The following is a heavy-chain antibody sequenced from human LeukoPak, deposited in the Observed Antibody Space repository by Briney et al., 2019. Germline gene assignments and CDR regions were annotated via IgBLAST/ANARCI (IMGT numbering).Heavy chain of an antibody. V-gene: IGHV3-48*03. CDR2: ISSSSATM. D-gene: IGHD1-26*01. CDR1: GFTFKSYE. CDR3: AKYPSDSGY. Sequence: PGGSLRLSCAASGFTFKSYEMNWFRQAPGKGPEWVSYISSSSATMYYANSVKGRFTISRDDAKNSLFLQMNSLRAEDTAIYYCAKYPSDSGYWGQGTLVTVSS. J-gene: IGHJ4*02.